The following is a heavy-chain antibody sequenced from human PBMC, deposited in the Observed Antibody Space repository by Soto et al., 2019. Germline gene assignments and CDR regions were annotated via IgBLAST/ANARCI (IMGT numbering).Heavy chain of an antibody. CDR3: ARGTHVVAATETDY. CDR2: ISYDGSNK. D-gene: IGHD2-15*01. J-gene: IGHJ4*02. Sequence: QVQLVESGGGVVQPGRSLRLSCAASGFTFSSYAMHWVRQAPGKGLEWVAVISYDGSNKYYADSVKGRFTISRDNSKNTLYLQMNSLRAEDTAVYYCARGTHVVAATETDYWGQGTQVTVSS. CDR1: GFTFSSYA. V-gene: IGHV3-30-3*01.